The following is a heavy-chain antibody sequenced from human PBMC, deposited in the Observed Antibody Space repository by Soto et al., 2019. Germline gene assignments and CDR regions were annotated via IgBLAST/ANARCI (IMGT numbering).Heavy chain of an antibody. CDR2: INHSGST. V-gene: IGHV4-34*01. D-gene: IGHD4-17*01. CDR3: ARQSLATVTTWAFDY. Sequence: SETLSLTCAVYVGSFSGYYWSWIRQPPGKGLEWIGEINHSGSTSYNPSLKSRVTISVDRSKNQFSLKLSSVTAADTAVYYCARQSLATVTTWAFDYWGQGTPVTVSS. CDR1: VGSFSGYY. J-gene: IGHJ4*02.